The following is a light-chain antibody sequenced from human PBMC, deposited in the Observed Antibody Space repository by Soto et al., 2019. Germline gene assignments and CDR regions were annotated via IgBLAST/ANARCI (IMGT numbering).Light chain of an antibody. CDR2: DAS. CDR3: QPYNNWPLT. CDR1: QSIGLA. Sequence: EIVLTQSPATLSLSPGERATLSCRASQSIGLAIAWYQHKPGQAPRLLIFDASQRATGIPARFRGSGSGTDFTLTINSLQSEDFAIYYCQPYNNWPLTFGGGTRWIS. J-gene: IGKJ4*01. V-gene: IGKV3-11*01.